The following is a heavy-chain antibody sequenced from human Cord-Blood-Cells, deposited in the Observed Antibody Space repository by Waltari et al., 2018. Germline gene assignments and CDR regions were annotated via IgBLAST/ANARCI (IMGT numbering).Heavy chain of an antibody. CDR3: AREGGVWYFDL. CDR2: ISSSSSYI. D-gene: IGHD3-16*01. V-gene: IGHV3-21*01. J-gene: IGHJ2*01. CDR1: GFTFSSYS. Sequence: EVQLVESGGGLVKPGGSLRLSCAASGFTFSSYSMNWVRQAPGKGLEWVSAISSSSSYIYYADSVKGRFTISRDNAKNSLYLQMNSLRAEDTAVYYCAREGGVWYFDLWGRGTLVTVSS.